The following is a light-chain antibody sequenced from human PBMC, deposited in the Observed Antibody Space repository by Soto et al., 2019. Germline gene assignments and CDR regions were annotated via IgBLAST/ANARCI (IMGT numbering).Light chain of an antibody. J-gene: IGKJ4*01. CDR1: QGISSY. Sequence: IQLTQSPSSLSASVGDRVTITCRASQGISSYLAWYQQEPVKAPKLLIYAASTLQSGAPSRFSGSGSGTDFTLTISSLQPEDFATYYCQQLNSYLTFGGGTKVDI. CDR2: AAS. CDR3: QQLNSYLT. V-gene: IGKV1-9*01.